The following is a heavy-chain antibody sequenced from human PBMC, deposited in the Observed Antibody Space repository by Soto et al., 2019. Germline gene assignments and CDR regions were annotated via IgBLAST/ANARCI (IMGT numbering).Heavy chain of an antibody. D-gene: IGHD3-10*01. CDR3: ARPAYGSGSYPDY. J-gene: IGHJ4*02. CDR1: GFTFSSYA. CDR2: ISYDGSNK. V-gene: IGHV3-30-3*01. Sequence: QVQLVESGGGVVQPGRSLRLSCTASGFTFSSYAMHWVRQAPGKGLEWVAVISYDGSNKYYADSVKGRFTISRDNSKNTLFLPMNSLRAEDTAVYYCARPAYGSGSYPDYWGQGTLVTVSS.